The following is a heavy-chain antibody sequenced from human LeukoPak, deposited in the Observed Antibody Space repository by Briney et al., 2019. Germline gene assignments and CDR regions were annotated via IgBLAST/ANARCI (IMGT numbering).Heavy chain of an antibody. D-gene: IGHD3-22*01. J-gene: IGHJ3*02. Sequence: SVKVSCKASGGTFSSYAISWVRQAPGQGLEWMGRIIPIFGTANCAQKFQGRVTITTDESTSTAYMELRSLRSEDTAVYYCARALVRTYYYDSSSAFDIWGQGTMVTVSS. CDR1: GGTFSSYA. V-gene: IGHV1-69*05. CDR3: ARALVRTYYYDSSSAFDI. CDR2: IIPIFGTA.